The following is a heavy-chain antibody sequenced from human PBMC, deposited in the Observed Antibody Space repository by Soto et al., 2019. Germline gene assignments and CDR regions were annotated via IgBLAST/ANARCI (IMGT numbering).Heavy chain of an antibody. CDR2: IWYDGSNK. CDR3: AGGGIAVAGTGGYYFDY. CDR1: GFTFSSYG. V-gene: IGHV3-33*01. D-gene: IGHD6-19*01. J-gene: IGHJ4*02. Sequence: QVQLVESGGGVVQPGRSLRLSCAASGFTFSSYGMHWVRQAPGKGLEWVAVIWYDGSNKYYADSVKGRFTISRDNSTNTLYLQMNSLRAENTAVYYCAGGGIAVAGTGGYYFDYWGQGTLVTVSS.